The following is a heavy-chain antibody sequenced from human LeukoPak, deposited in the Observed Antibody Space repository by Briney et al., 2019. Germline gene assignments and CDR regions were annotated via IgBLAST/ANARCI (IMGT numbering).Heavy chain of an antibody. D-gene: IGHD1-26*01. CDR3: ARVFSGSYYDAFDI. V-gene: IGHV1-69*05. Sequence: SVKVSCKASGGTFSSYAISWVRQAPGQGLEWMGRIIPIFGTANYAQKFQGRVTITTDESTSTAYMELSSLRSEDTAVYYCARVFSGSYYDAFDIWGQGTMVTVSS. CDR1: GGTFSSYA. CDR2: IIPIFGTA. J-gene: IGHJ3*02.